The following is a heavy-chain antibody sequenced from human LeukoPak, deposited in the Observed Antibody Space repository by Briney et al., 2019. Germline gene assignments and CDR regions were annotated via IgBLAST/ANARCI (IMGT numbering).Heavy chain of an antibody. V-gene: IGHV3-23*01. Sequence: QPGGTLRLSCAASGFTFSSYGMSWVRQAPGKGLEWVSVISGSGHTTDYADSVKGRFTVSRDNSKNTLYLQMNSLRAEDTAVYYCAKSGAVRFDIWGQGTMVTVSS. CDR3: AKSGAVRFDI. D-gene: IGHD3-10*01. CDR1: GFTFSSYG. J-gene: IGHJ3*02. CDR2: ISGSGHTT.